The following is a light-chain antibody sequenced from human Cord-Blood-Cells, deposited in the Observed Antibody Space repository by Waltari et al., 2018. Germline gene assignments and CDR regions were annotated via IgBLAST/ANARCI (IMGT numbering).Light chain of an antibody. Sequence: DIVMTQSPDSLAVSLGERATINCKSSQSVLYSSNNKNYLAWYQQQPGQPPKLLIYWASTRESGVPDRFSGSGSGTDFTLTISSLQAEDVAVYYCQQYYSTSLTFGGGTKVEIK. V-gene: IGKV4-1*01. J-gene: IGKJ4*01. CDR2: WAS. CDR3: QQYYSTSLT. CDR1: QSVLYSSNNKNY.